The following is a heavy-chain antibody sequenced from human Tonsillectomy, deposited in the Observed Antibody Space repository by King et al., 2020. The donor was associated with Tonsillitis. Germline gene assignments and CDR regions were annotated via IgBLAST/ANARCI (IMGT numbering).Heavy chain of an antibody. CDR2: IPYSGST. CDR1: GGSISSYY. Sequence: QLQESGPGLVKPSETLSLTCTVSGGSISSYYWSWIRQPPGKGLEWIGYIPYSGSTNYNPSLKSRVTISVGTSKNQFSLNLSSVTAADTAVYYGAQSPSISMITFDIWGQGTMVTVSS. D-gene: IGHD3-22*01. CDR3: AQSPSISMITFDI. V-gene: IGHV4-59*01. J-gene: IGHJ3*02.